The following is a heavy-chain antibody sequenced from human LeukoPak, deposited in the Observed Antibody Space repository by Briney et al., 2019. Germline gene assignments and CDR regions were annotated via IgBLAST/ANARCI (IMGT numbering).Heavy chain of an antibody. D-gene: IGHD1-20*01. CDR1: GYTYTDYY. V-gene: IGHV1-2*02. CDR3: ARERITTMDFQH. J-gene: IGHJ1*01. Sequence: ASVKVSCKPSGYTYTDYYLHWVRQAPGQGLEWMGWIHPNSGGTNYAQRFQGRVTMTRDTSISTACMELRGLRSDDTAVYYCARERITTMDFQHWGQGTLVTVSS. CDR2: IHPNSGGT.